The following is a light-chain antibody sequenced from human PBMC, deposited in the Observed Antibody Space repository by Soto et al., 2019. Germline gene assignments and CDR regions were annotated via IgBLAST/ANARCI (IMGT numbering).Light chain of an antibody. CDR2: VGS. Sequence: DVVMTQSPLFLSVSPGEPASISCRSSQSLLHSNGYNYLDWYLQKPGQSPQLLIYVGSSRASGVPDRFSGSGSGTYFTLKISRVEAEDVGVYYCMQSVQTPPFTFGPGTKVEIK. CDR1: QSLLHSNGYNY. V-gene: IGKV2-28*01. J-gene: IGKJ3*01. CDR3: MQSVQTPPFT.